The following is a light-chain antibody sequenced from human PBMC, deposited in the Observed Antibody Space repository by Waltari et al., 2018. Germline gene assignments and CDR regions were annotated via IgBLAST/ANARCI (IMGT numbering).Light chain of an antibody. J-gene: IGLJ3*02. CDR3: YSTDSSGNHSRV. Sequence: SYELTQPPSVSVSPGQTARITCSGDALPKTYAYWYQQKSGQAPVLVIYEDSKRPSRIPERFSGSSSGTMATLTISGAQVEDEADYYCYSTDSSGNHSRVFGGGTKLTVL. V-gene: IGLV3-10*01. CDR2: EDS. CDR1: ALPKTY.